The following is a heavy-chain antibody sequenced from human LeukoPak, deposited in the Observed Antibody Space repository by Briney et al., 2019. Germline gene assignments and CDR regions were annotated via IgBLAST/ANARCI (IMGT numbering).Heavy chain of an antibody. J-gene: IGHJ3*02. CDR3: ASRTEDDGLDI. CDR1: GFTFSSYR. D-gene: IGHD4-17*01. Sequence: GGCLRLSCAASGFTFSSYRMNWVRQAPGKGLEWVSSISSSSSYIYYADSVKGRFTISRDNAKNSLYLQMNSLRAEDTAVYYCASRTEDDGLDIWGQGTMVTVSS. V-gene: IGHV3-21*01. CDR2: ISSSSSYI.